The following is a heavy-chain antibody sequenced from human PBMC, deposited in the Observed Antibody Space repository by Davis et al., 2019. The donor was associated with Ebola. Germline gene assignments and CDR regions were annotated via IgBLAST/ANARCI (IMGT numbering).Heavy chain of an antibody. Sequence: PGGSLRLSCADSGFTFSSYAMHWVRQAPGKGLEWVAVMSYDGTNKYYADSVKGRFTISRDNFKNTLYLQMNSLRAEDSAVYYCVRDWSYGLDVWGQGTTVTVSS. CDR1: GFTFSSYA. CDR2: MSYDGTNK. V-gene: IGHV3-30-3*01. CDR3: VRDWSYGLDV. J-gene: IGHJ6*02.